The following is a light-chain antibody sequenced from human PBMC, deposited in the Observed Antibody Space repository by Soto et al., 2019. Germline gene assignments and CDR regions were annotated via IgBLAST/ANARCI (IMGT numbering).Light chain of an antibody. CDR1: QVISNY. CDR3: QKYNSAPWT. CDR2: AAS. V-gene: IGKV1-27*01. J-gene: IGKJ1*01. Sequence: DIQMTQSPSSLSASVGDRVTITCRASQVISNYLAWYQQKPGKVPKLLIYAASTLQSGVPFRFSGSGSGTDFTLTIGGLQPEDVATYYCQKYNSAPWTFGQGTKVEIK.